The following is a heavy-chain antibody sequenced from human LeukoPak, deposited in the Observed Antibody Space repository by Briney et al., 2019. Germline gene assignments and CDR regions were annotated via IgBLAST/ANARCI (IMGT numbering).Heavy chain of an antibody. V-gene: IGHV4-59*01. CDR3: ARGGDGYNYFDY. CDR1: GGSISSYY. J-gene: IGHJ4*02. Sequence: SETLSLTCTVSGGSISSYYWSWIRQPPGKGLEWIGYIYYSGSTNYNPSLKSRVTISVDTSKNQFSLKLSSVTAADTAVYYCARGGDGYNYFDYWGQGTLVTVSS. D-gene: IGHD5-24*01. CDR2: IYYSGST.